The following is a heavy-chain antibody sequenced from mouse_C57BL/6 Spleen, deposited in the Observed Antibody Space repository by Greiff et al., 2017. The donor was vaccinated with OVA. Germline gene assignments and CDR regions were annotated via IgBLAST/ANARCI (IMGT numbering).Heavy chain of an antibody. D-gene: IGHD1-1*01. Sequence: QVQLQQSGPELVKPGASVKISCKASGYAFSSSWMNWVKQRPGKGLEWIGRIYPGDGDPNYNGKFKGKATLTADKSSSTAYMQLSSLTSEDSAVYFCARFPITTVVAYYAMDYWGQGTSVTVSS. CDR3: ARFPITTVVAYYAMDY. J-gene: IGHJ4*01. CDR1: GYAFSSSW. CDR2: IYPGDGDP. V-gene: IGHV1-82*01.